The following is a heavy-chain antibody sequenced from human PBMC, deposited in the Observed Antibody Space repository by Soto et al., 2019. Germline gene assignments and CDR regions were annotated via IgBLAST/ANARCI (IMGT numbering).Heavy chain of an antibody. CDR1: GGTFSSYA. Sequence: QVQLVQSGAEVKKPGSSVKVSCKASGGTFSSYAISWVRQAPGQGLEWMGGIIPIFGTANYAQKFQGRVTTTADEPTSTDYMELSSLRSEDTVVYYCATVDTAMVYYYYGMDVGGQGTTVTVSS. D-gene: IGHD5-18*01. J-gene: IGHJ6*02. V-gene: IGHV1-69*12. CDR3: ATVDTAMVYYYYGMDV. CDR2: IIPIFGTA.